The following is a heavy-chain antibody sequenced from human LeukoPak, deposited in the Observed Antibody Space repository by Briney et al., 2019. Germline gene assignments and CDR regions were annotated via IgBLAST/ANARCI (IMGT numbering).Heavy chain of an antibody. D-gene: IGHD3-9*01. CDR2: IIPLKGTS. Sequence: SVKVSCKASGGTLSDHVISWVRQAPGHGLEWMGGIIPLKGTSKHTQKLQDRATISADESTNTVYMEVRSLRSEDTALYYCATYDVLTGFEYWGQGTLVIVSS. V-gene: IGHV1-69*13. CDR3: ATYDVLTGFEY. CDR1: GGTLSDHV. J-gene: IGHJ4*02.